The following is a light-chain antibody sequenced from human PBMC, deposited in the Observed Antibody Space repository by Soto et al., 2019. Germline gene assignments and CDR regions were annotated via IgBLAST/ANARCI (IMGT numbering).Light chain of an antibody. V-gene: IGLV1-40*01. CDR1: SSNIGAGYD. CDR2: GNT. Sequence: QSALTQPPSVSGAPGQTVTISCTGSSSNIGAGYDVHWYQQLPGTAPRLLIYGNTNRPSGVPDRFSGSKSATSASLAITGLQTEEEADYYCQSYDNSLSGPVVLGGGTKLTVL. CDR3: QSYDNSLSGPVV. J-gene: IGLJ2*01.